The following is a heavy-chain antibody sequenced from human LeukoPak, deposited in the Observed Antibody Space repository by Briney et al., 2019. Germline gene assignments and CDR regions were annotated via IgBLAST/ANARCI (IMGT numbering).Heavy chain of an antibody. CDR1: GYTFTSYD. CDR2: MNPDSGYT. CDR3: ATYSSGWSFDY. Sequence: ASVKVSCKASGYTFTSYDIDWVRQATGQGLEWMGWMNPDSGYTGYAQKFQDRVTFTRNTSISTAYMELSSLRSGDTAVYYCATYSSGWSFDYWGQGSLVTVSS. J-gene: IGHJ4*02. D-gene: IGHD6-19*01. V-gene: IGHV1-8*01.